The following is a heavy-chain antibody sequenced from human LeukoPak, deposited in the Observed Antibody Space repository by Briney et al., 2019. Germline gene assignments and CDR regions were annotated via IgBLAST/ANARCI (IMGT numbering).Heavy chain of an antibody. CDR1: GFTFSSYW. CDR3: ARRRYYDSSGYYYVGYYFDY. J-gene: IGHJ4*02. V-gene: IGHV3-7*01. Sequence: GGSLRLSCAASGFTFSSYWMSWVRQAPGKGLEWVANIYQDGSEKYYVDSVKGRFTISRDNAKNSLYLQMNSLRAEDTAVYYCARRRYYDSSGYYYVGYYFDYWGQGTLVTVSS. D-gene: IGHD3-22*01. CDR2: IYQDGSEK.